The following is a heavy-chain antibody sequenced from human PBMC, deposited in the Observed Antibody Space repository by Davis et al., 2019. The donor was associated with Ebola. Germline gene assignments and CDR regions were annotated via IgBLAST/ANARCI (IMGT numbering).Heavy chain of an antibody. Sequence: GESLKISCAASGFTVSSNYMSWVRQAPGKGLEWVSVIYSGGSTYYADSVKGRFTISRDNAKNSLYLQMNSLRAEDTAVYYCASGYSSPDYWGQGTLVTVSS. D-gene: IGHD6-13*01. CDR2: IYSGGST. V-gene: IGHV3-53*01. CDR1: GFTVSSNY. J-gene: IGHJ4*02. CDR3: ASGYSSPDY.